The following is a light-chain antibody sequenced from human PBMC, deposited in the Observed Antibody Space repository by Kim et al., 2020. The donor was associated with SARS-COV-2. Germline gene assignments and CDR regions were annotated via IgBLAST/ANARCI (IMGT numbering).Light chain of an antibody. CDR2: GAS. Sequence: EIVLTQSPGTLSLSPGERATLSCRTSQSVSSSFLAWYQQKPGQAPRLLIYGASTRATGIPDRFSGSGSGTDCTLTISRLEPEDFAVYYCQQCVTSPRTFGQGTKVDIK. CDR3: QQCVTSPRT. V-gene: IGKV3-20*01. CDR1: QSVSSSF. J-gene: IGKJ1*01.